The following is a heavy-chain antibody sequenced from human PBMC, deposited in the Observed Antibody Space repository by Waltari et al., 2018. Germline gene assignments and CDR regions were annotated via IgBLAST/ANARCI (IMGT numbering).Heavy chain of an antibody. CDR1: GLSFSTYG. Sequence: EVQLLASGGGLVQPGGSLRLSCTASGLSFSTYGMTWVRQAPGKGLEWVSSISPNSISTYYADSVKGRFTISRDNSKSTVMLQLSSLRVEDTAIYYCAKGQGGRRWYFDYWGQGSQVTVSS. CDR2: ISPNSIST. D-gene: IGHD3-16*01. J-gene: IGHJ4*02. V-gene: IGHV3-23*01. CDR3: AKGQGGRRWYFDY.